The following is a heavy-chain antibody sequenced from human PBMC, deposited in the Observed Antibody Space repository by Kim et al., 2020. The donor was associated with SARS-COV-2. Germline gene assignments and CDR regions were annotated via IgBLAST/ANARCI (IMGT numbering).Heavy chain of an antibody. D-gene: IGHD2-2*01. CDR3: ASSVVDYYYYYGMDV. CDR1: GFTFSSYG. V-gene: IGHV3-30*03. CDR2: ISYDGSNK. Sequence: GGSLRLSCAASGFTFSSYGMHWVRQAPGKGLEWVAVISYDGSNKYYADSVKGRFTISRDNSKNTLYLQMNSLRAEDTAVYYCASSVVDYYYYYGMDVWG. J-gene: IGHJ6*02.